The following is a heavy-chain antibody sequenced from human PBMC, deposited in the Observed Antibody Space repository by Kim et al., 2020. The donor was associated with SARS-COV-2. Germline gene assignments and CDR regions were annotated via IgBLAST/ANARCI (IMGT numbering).Heavy chain of an antibody. D-gene: IGHD6-13*01. V-gene: IGHV3-23*01. J-gene: IGHJ5*02. CDR1: GFTFSSYA. Sequence: GGSLRLSCAASGFTFSSYAMSWVRQAPGKGLEWVSAISGSGGSTYYADSVKGRFTISRDNSKNTLYLQMNSLRAEDTAVYYCAKASDGSSWYRPPQGSWFDPWGQGTLVTVSS. CDR2: ISGSGGST. CDR3: AKASDGSSWYRPPQGSWFDP.